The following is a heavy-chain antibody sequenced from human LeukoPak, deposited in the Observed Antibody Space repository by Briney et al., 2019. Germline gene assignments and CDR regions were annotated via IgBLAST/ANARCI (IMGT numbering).Heavy chain of an antibody. J-gene: IGHJ4*02. CDR3: TIDRGIGVRPVFDS. Sequence: GGSLRLSCPTCGITFNNAWMSWVHQAAGKVREWVGSSKSKADGVTIDYAEPVKGRVTMLRDYSRVMLYLQLNSPKREDTAVYYCTIDRGIGVRPVFDSWGQGTLVTVSS. V-gene: IGHV3-15*01. CDR1: GITFNNAW. D-gene: IGHD6-6*01. CDR2: SKSKADGVTI.